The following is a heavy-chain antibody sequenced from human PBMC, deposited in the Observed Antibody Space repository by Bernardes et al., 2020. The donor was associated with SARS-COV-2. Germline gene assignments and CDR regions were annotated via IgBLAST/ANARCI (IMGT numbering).Heavy chain of an antibody. Sequence: VTVSCKASGYTFTDYFLHWVRQAPGQRLEWMGWINPNTGGTNYVQKFQGRVTMTRDTSITTAYMELSWLGSDDTAIYYCARTRTTISTTGIPVDYWGQGTLVTVSS. V-gene: IGHV1-2*02. CDR1: GYTFTDYF. D-gene: IGHD2-21*02. CDR2: INPNTGGT. J-gene: IGHJ4*02. CDR3: ARTRTTISTTGIPVDY.